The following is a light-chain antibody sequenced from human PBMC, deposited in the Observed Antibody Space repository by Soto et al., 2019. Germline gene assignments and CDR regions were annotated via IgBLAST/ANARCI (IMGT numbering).Light chain of an antibody. CDR2: DAS. CDR1: QSVPTNN. CDR3: TQYNKRPRT. J-gene: IGKJ1*01. V-gene: IGKV3-15*01. Sequence: SMSAVTVSLSPGERATLSCRVSQSVPTNNLAWYQQRPGQAPRILIYDASNRATGIPARFSGSGSGTEFTLTISSLQSEDVVVYYCTQYNKRPRTFGQGTKVDIK.